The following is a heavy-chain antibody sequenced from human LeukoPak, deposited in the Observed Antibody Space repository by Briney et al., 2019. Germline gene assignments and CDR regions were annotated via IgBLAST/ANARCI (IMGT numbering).Heavy chain of an antibody. Sequence: GGSLRLSCAASGFTFRSYAMSWVRQAPGKGLEWVSAISGSGGSTYYADSVKGRFTISRDNSKNTLYLQMNSLRAEDTAVYYCAKGSFYYYDSSGYYPSYYFDYWGQGTLVTVSS. CDR2: ISGSGGST. J-gene: IGHJ4*02. V-gene: IGHV3-23*01. CDR1: GFTFRSYA. D-gene: IGHD3-22*01. CDR3: AKGSFYYYDSSGYYPSYYFDY.